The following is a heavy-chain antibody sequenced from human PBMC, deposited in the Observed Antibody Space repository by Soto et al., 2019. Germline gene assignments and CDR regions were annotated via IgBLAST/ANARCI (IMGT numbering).Heavy chain of an antibody. CDR1: GFTVSSNY. J-gene: IGHJ4*02. Sequence: GGSLRLSCAASGFTVSSNYMSWVRQAPGKGLEWVSVIYSGGSTYYADSVKGRFTISRDNSKNTLYLQMNSLRAEDTAVYYCARASSYYDSSGYYYIFDYWGQGTLVTVSS. CDR3: ARASSYYDSSGYYYIFDY. V-gene: IGHV3-53*01. D-gene: IGHD3-22*01. CDR2: IYSGGST.